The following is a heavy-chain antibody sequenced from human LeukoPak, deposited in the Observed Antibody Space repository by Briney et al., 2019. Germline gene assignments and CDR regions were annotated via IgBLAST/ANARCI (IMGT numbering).Heavy chain of an antibody. V-gene: IGHV1-69*04. D-gene: IGHD3-22*01. CDR2: IIPILGIA. CDR1: VGTFSSYA. Sequence: SVKVSCKASVGTFSSYAIGWVRQAPGQGLEWMGSIIPILGIANYAQKFRGRITITADRSTSTAYMELSSLRSEDTAVYYCARSDSDYYDSSGYYYGYHWFDPWGQGTLVTVSS. CDR3: ARSDSDYYDSSGYYYGYHWFDP. J-gene: IGHJ5*02.